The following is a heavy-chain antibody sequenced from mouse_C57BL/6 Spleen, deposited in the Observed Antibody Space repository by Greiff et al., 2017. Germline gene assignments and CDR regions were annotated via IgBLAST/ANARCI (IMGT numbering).Heavy chain of an antibody. J-gene: IGHJ3*01. Sequence: EVHLVESGGGLVKPGGSLKLSCAASGFTFSDYGMHWVRQAPEKGLEWVAYISSGSSTIYYADTVKGRFTIPRDNAKHTLFLQMASLMSEAAAIYYCTRDGPTWFAYWGQGTLVTVSA. CDR2: ISSGSSTI. CDR1: GFTFSDYG. CDR3: TRDGPTWFAY. D-gene: IGHD2-3*01. V-gene: IGHV5-17*01.